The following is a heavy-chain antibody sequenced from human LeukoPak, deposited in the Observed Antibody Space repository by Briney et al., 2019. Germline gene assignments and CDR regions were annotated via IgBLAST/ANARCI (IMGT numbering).Heavy chain of an antibody. D-gene: IGHD1-26*01. CDR1: GFILSTHG. Sequence: PGGSLRLSCAASGFILSTHGMHWVRRAPGKGLEWVAGMWYDGSREDYADSVKGRFTISRDMSKNTPNLQMNSLRVEDTAMFYCARDLSFGSLDFRGQGTLVTVSS. V-gene: IGHV3-33*01. CDR2: MWYDGSRE. CDR3: ARDLSFGSLDF. J-gene: IGHJ4*02.